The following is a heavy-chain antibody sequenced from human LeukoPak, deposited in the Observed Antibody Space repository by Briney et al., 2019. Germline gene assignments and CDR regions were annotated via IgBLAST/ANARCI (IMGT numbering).Heavy chain of an antibody. J-gene: IGHJ6*03. D-gene: IGHD1-26*01. CDR1: GGSISSSSYY. Sequence: SETLSLTCTVSGGSISSSSYYWGWIRQPPGKGLEWIGSIYYSGSTYYNPSLKSRVTISVDTSKNQFSLKLSSVTAADTAVYYCARVIKSGSYSRYYYYYMDVWGRGTTVTVSS. CDR2: IYYSGST. V-gene: IGHV4-39*07. CDR3: ARVIKSGSYSRYYYYYMDV.